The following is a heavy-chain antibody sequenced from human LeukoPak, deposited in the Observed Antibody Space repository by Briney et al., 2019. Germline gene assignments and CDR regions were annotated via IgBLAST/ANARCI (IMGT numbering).Heavy chain of an antibody. D-gene: IGHD4-17*01. CDR3: ARGYGDLDY. J-gene: IGHJ4*02. V-gene: IGHV4-30-2*01. CDR1: GGSISSGGYS. CDR2: IYHSGST. Sequence: SQTLSLTCAVSGGSISSGGYSWSWIRQPPGKGLEWIGYIYHSGSTYYNPSLKSRVTISVDRSKNQFSLKLSSVTAADTAVYYCARGYGDLDYWGQGTLVTVSS.